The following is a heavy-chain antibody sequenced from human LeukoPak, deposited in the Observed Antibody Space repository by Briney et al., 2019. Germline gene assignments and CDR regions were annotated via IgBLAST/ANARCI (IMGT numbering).Heavy chain of an antibody. J-gene: IGHJ4*02. CDR2: IKSKTDGGTT. CDR3: TTEGYSGYDGGYYFDY. Sequence: AGGSLRLSCAASGFTFSNAWMSWVRQAPGKGLEWVGRIKSKTDGGTTDYAAPVKGRFTISRDDSKNTLYLQMNSLKTEDTAVYCCTTEGYSGYDGGYYFDYWGQGTLVTVSS. CDR1: GFTFSNAW. D-gene: IGHD5-12*01. V-gene: IGHV3-15*01.